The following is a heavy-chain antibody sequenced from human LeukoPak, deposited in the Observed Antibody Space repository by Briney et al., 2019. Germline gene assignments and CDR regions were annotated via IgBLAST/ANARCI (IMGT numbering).Heavy chain of an antibody. D-gene: IGHD2-15*01. CDR3: TKEAAPGKGDSFDI. J-gene: IGHJ3*02. CDR2: INTNTGNP. CDR1: GYTFTSYA. Sequence: ASVKVSCKASGYTFTSYAMNWVRQAPGQGLEWMGWINTNTGNPTYAQGFTGRFVFSLDTSVSTAYLQISSLKAEDTAVYYCTKEAAPGKGDSFDIWGQGTMVTVSS. V-gene: IGHV7-4-1*02.